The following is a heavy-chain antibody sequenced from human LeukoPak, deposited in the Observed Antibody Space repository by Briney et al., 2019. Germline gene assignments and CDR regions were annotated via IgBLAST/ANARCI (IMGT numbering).Heavy chain of an antibody. CDR1: GGSISSYY. CDR3: ARSGDIVVVVAADHAFDI. Sequence: SETLSLTCTVSGGSISSYYWSWIQQPPGKGLEWIGYIYYSGSTNYNPSLKSRVTISVDTSKNQFSLKLSSVTAADTAVYHCARSGDIVVVVAADHAFDIWGQGTMVTVSS. D-gene: IGHD2-15*01. CDR2: IYYSGST. V-gene: IGHV4-59*01. J-gene: IGHJ3*02.